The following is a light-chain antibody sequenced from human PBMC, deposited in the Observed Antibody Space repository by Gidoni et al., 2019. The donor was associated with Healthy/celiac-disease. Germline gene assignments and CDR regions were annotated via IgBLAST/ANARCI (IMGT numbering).Light chain of an antibody. CDR1: SSNIGNNY. V-gene: IGLV1-51*01. J-gene: IGLJ7*01. Sequence: QSVLTQPPSVSAAHGQKVTISCSGSSSNIGNNYVSWYRQLPGTAPKLLIYDNNKRPAGIPDRFSGSKSGTSATLGSTGLQTGDEADYYCGTWDSSLSAAVFGGGTQLTVL. CDR2: DNN. CDR3: GTWDSSLSAAV.